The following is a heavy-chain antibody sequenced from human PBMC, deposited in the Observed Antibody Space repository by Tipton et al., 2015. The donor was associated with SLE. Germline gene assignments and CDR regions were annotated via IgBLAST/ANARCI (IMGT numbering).Heavy chain of an antibody. D-gene: IGHD2-15*01. CDR2: IDSGGST. CDR3: ATLSLGYCSGGSCYLDY. V-gene: IGHV3-23*03. CDR1: GFTFSNYA. J-gene: IGHJ4*02. Sequence: SLRLSCKASGFTFSNYAMSWVRQAPGKGLEWVSIIDSGGSTYYVDSVKGRFTISRHNSKNTLYLQMNSLSAEDTAVYYCATLSLGYCSGGSCYLDYWGQGTQVTASS.